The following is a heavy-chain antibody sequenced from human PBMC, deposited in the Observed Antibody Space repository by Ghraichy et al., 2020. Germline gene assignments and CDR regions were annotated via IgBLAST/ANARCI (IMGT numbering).Heavy chain of an antibody. CDR3: ASQIDIVVVPAAPIIAGYYYYGMDV. CDR1: GFTFSSYS. D-gene: IGHD2-2*01. Sequence: SCAASGFTFSSYSMNWVRQAPGKGLEWVSSISSSSSYIYYADSVKGRFTISRDNAKNSLYLQMNSLRAEDTAVYYCASQIDIVVVPAAPIIAGYYYYGMDVWGQGTTVTVSS. J-gene: IGHJ6*02. CDR2: ISSSSSYI. V-gene: IGHV3-21*01.